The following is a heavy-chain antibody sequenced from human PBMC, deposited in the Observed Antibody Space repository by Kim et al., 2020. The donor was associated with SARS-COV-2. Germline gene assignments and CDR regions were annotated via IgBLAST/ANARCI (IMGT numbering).Heavy chain of an antibody. V-gene: IGHV3-11*01. CDR3: ARTLPKWLCTA. CDR1: GFTFSDYY. Sequence: GGSLRLSCAASGFTFSDYYMVWIRQAPGKGLEWVAYISPSSSPIYYGDSVRGRFTISRDNAKNLLYLQMNSLRAEDTAVYYCARTLPKWLCTAWGQGTSVTVSS. J-gene: IGHJ5*02. CDR2: ISPSSSPI. D-gene: IGHD2-8*02.